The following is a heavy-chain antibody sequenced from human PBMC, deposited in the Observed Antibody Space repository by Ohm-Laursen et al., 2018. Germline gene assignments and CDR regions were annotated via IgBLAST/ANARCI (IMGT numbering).Heavy chain of an antibody. Sequence: TLSLTCTVSGGSISNYYWSWIRQPPGKGLEWIGYIYYSGSTYYNPSLKSRVTISVDTSKNQFSLNLSSVTAADTAMYYCARKTDWNHYYFNYWGQGTLVTVSS. V-gene: IGHV4-59*08. CDR1: GGSISNYY. J-gene: IGHJ4*02. D-gene: IGHD1-1*01. CDR3: ARKTDWNHYYFNY. CDR2: IYYSGST.